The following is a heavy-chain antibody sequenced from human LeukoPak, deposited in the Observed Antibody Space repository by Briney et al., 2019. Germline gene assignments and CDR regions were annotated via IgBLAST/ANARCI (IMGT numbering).Heavy chain of an antibody. CDR1: DYTFTSYG. CDR2: ISVYNGHT. Sequence: GASVKVSCKASDYTFTSYGISWVRQAPGQGLEWLGWISVYNGHTNYAQKLQGRVTMTTDTSTTTAYMELRTLRSDDTAVYYCARGGRWELPRPYAFDVWGQGTVVTVSS. J-gene: IGHJ3*01. CDR3: ARGGRWELPRPYAFDV. D-gene: IGHD1-26*01. V-gene: IGHV1-18*01.